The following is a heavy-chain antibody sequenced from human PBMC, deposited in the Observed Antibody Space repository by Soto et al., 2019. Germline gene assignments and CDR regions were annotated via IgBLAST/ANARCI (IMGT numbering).Heavy chain of an antibody. V-gene: IGHV3-21*01. CDR3: AREYTAWPLAYGLDV. CDR1: GFTFSTYS. D-gene: IGHD2-2*02. CDR2: ISSRSDI. J-gene: IGHJ6*02. Sequence: RRLSCVGSGFTFSTYSINWVRQDPGKGLEWVSSISSRSDIYYADSVKGRFTISRDNAKNSVSLQMNSVRAEDTAVYYCAREYTAWPLAYGLDVWGQGTTVPVSS.